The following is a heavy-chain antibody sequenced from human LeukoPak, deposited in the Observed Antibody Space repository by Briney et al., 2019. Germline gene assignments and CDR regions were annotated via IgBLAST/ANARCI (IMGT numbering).Heavy chain of an antibody. V-gene: IGHV4-39*01. J-gene: IGHJ5*02. D-gene: IGHD1-26*01. CDR1: GGSISSSSYY. Sequence: SETLSLTCTVSGGSISSSSYYWGWIRQPPGKGLEWIGSIYYSGSTYYNPSLKSRVTISVDTSKNQFSLKLSSVTAADTAVYYCARRGRAWFDPWGQGTLVTVSS. CDR3: ARRGRAWFDP. CDR2: IYYSGST.